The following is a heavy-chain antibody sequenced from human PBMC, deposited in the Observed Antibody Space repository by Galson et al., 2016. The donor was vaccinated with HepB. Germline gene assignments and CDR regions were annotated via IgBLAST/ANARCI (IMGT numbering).Heavy chain of an antibody. V-gene: IGHV3-7*01. CDR2: IKQDGSDQ. CDR1: GFTFSSSW. CDR3: ARIMHDYVWGSYRQRGFDP. J-gene: IGHJ5*02. D-gene: IGHD3-16*02. Sequence: SLRLSCAASGFTFSSSWMRWVRQAPGKGLEWVANIKQDGSDQYYVDSVKGRFTISRDNAKNQLYLQMNSLRSEDTAVYYCARIMHDYVWGSYRQRGFDPWGQGTLVTVSS.